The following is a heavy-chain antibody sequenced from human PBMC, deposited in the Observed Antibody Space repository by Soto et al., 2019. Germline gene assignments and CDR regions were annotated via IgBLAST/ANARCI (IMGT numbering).Heavy chain of an antibody. CDR2: IIPIFGTA. D-gene: IGHD4-17*01. CDR3: AREWGVYGDYLSYYYYRKDV. CDR1: GGTFSSYA. J-gene: IGHJ6*02. Sequence: SVKVSCKASGGTFSSYAISWVRQAPGQGLEWMGGIIPIFGTANYAQKFQGRVTITADESTSTAYMELSSLRSEDTAVYYCAREWGVYGDYLSYYYYRKDVWGQGSTVTVSS. V-gene: IGHV1-69*13.